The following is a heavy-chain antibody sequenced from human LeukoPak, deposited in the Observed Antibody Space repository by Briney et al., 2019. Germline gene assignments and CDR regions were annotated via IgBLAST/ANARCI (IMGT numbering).Heavy chain of an antibody. CDR3: ARAGRGPDFWSGYEDY. J-gene: IGHJ4*02. D-gene: IGHD3-3*01. V-gene: IGHV3-7*01. CDR1: GFTFSSYW. CDR2: IKQDGSEK. Sequence: GGSLRLSCAASGFTFSSYWMSWVRQAPGKGLEWVANIKQDGSEKYYVDSVKGRFTISRDNAKNSLYLQMNSLRAEDTAVYYCARAGRGPDFWSGYEDYWGQGTLVTVSS.